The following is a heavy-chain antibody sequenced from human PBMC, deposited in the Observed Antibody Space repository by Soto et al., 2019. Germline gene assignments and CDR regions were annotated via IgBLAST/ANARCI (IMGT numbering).Heavy chain of an antibody. CDR3: ARALVGGNGMDV. CDR1: GGSFSGYY. Sequence: QVQLQQWGAGLLKPSETLSLTCAVYGGSFSGYYWSWIRQPPGKGLEWIGEINHSGSTNYNPSLKSRVTLSVDTAKTQFSLKLSSVTAADTAVYYCARALVGGNGMDVWGQGTTVTVSS. V-gene: IGHV4-34*01. CDR2: INHSGST. D-gene: IGHD2-15*01. J-gene: IGHJ6*02.